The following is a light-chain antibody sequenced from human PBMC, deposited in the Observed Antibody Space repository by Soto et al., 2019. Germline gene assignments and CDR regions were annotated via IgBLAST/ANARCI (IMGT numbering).Light chain of an antibody. V-gene: IGLV1-44*01. Sequence: QLVLTQPPSASGTPGQGVTISCSGSSSNIGSNIVNWYQQLPGTAPKLLIYSNNQRPPGVPDRLSGSKFGTSASLAISGLQSEDEAHYYCAAWDDSLNGWVFGGGTKLTVL. CDR1: SSNIGSNI. J-gene: IGLJ3*02. CDR3: AAWDDSLNGWV. CDR2: SNN.